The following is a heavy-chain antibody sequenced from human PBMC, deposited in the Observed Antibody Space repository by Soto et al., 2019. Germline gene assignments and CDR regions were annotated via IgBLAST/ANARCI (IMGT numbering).Heavy chain of an antibody. J-gene: IGHJ4*02. CDR2: IIPIFETT. V-gene: IGHV1-69*01. Sequence: VQLVQSGAEVKKPGSSVKVSCKASGGTFTSFPFSWVRQAPGQGLEWMGGIIPIFETTNYAQKFRGRLTITADVSTTPAYMELTSLTSEDTAVYFCAREAGDYGRPYFDYWGQGPLVTVSS. CDR1: GGTFTSFP. D-gene: IGHD3-10*01. CDR3: AREAGDYGRPYFDY.